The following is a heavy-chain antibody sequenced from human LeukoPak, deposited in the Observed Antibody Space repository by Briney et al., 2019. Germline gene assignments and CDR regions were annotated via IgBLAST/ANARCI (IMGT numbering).Heavy chain of an antibody. V-gene: IGHV1-46*01. CDR1: GYTFTSYD. CDR3: ARGLNYGSGSYYNSDYYYYYMDV. D-gene: IGHD3-10*01. CDR2: INPSGGSR. Sequence: ASVKVSCKASGYTFTSYDINWVRQATGQGLEWMGIINPSGGSRSYAQKFQGRVTITADESTSTAYMELSSLRSEDTAVYYCARGLNYGSGSYYNSDYYYYYMDVWGKGTTVPISS. J-gene: IGHJ6*03.